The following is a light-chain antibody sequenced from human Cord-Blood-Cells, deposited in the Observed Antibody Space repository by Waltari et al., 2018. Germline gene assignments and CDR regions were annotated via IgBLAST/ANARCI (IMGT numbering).Light chain of an antibody. CDR3: QKYNSAPPYT. Sequence: DIQMTQSPSSLSASVGDRVTITCRASQGISNYLAWYQQKPGKVPKLLIYAASTWQSGVPSRFSCSGSETDFTLTISSLQPEDVSTYYCQKYNSAPPYTFGQGTKLEIK. V-gene: IGKV1-27*01. J-gene: IGKJ2*01. CDR2: AAS. CDR1: QGISNY.